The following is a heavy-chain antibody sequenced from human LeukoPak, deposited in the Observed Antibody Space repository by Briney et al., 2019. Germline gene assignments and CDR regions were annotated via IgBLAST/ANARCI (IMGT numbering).Heavy chain of an antibody. CDR2: IYHSGST. V-gene: IGHV4-4*02. CDR1: GGSISSSNW. J-gene: IGHJ4*02. CDR3: AGDAGGGSYSPSHHFDY. Sequence: PSETLSLTCAVSGGSISSSNWWTWVRQPPGKGLEWIGEIYHSGSTHYNPSLRSRVTISVDTSKNQFSLKLSSVTAADTAVYYCAGDAGGGSYSPSHHFDYWGQGTLVTVSS. D-gene: IGHD1-26*01.